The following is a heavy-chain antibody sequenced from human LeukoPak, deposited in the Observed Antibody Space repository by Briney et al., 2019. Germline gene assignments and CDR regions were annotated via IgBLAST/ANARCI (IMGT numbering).Heavy chain of an antibody. D-gene: IGHD6-13*01. CDR1: GGSISSYY. V-gene: IGHV4-59*08. J-gene: IGHJ3*02. CDR3: ARAAAGTEHAFDI. Sequence: PSETLSLTCTVSGGSISSYYWSLIRQPPGKGLEWIGYIYYSGSTNYNPSLKSRVTISVDTSKNQFSLKLSSVTAADTAVYYCARAAAGTEHAFDIWGQGTMVTVSS. CDR2: IYYSGST.